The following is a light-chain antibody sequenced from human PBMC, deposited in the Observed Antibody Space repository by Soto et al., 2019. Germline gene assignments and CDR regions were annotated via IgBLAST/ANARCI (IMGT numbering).Light chain of an antibody. J-gene: IGKJ5*01. Sequence: ETVLTQSPPTLSLSPGKSAPLSCRASHRATTYIACYQQKPEQAPGLLIFNSATRATGIPARFSGSGSGTDFALTISSLEPEDFAVYYCQHRSNWPPEITFGQGTRLEIK. CDR2: NSA. CDR1: HRATTY. V-gene: IGKV3-11*01. CDR3: QHRSNWPPEIT.